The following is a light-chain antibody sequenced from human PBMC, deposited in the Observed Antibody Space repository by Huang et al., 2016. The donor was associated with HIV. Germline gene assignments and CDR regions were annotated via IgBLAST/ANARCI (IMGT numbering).Light chain of an antibody. CDR2: GAS. CDR3: QQYNNWPRT. J-gene: IGKJ2*01. CDR1: QSISSN. Sequence: ETVMPQSPATGSVSPGENATLSFRASQSISSNLAWYQQNPGQIPKLLIYGASSRATDIPARFSGSGAGSEFTLTISSLQSEDSAVYFCQQYNNWPRTFGQGTKLEIK. V-gene: IGKV3-15*01.